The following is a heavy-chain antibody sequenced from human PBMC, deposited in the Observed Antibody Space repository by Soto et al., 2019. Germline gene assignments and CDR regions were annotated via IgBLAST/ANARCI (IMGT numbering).Heavy chain of an antibody. Sequence: GSSVKGSRKVSGYTLTELSMHCVLQAPGKGLEWMGGFDPEDGETIYAQKFQGRVTMTEDTSTDTAYMELSSLRSEDTAVYYCAALQRYYYDGSGYYNPKFDYWGQGTLVTVSS. CDR1: GYTLTELS. J-gene: IGHJ4*02. CDR2: FDPEDGET. V-gene: IGHV1-24*01. D-gene: IGHD3-22*01. CDR3: AALQRYYYDGSGYYNPKFDY.